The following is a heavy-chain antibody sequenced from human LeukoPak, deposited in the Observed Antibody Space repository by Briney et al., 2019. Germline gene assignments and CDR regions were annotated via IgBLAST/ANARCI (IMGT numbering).Heavy chain of an antibody. V-gene: IGHV3-23*01. J-gene: IGHJ4*02. CDR1: GFTFSSYA. D-gene: IGHD1-26*01. CDR3: AKVYEWELTLFDY. Sequence: GGSLRLSCAASGFTFSSYAMSWVRQAPGKGLEWVSAISGSGGSTYYADSVEGRFTISRDNSKNTLYLQMNSLRAEDTAVYYCAKVYEWELTLFDYWGQGTLVTVSS. CDR2: ISGSGGST.